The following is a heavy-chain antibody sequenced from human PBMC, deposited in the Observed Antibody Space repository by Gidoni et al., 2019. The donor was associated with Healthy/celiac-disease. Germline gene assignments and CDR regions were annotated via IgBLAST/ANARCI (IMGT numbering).Heavy chain of an antibody. CDR1: GFTFSSCG. CDR2: VSYDGSNK. Sequence: QVQLVESGRGVVESGRPLGLSCAASGFTFSSCGMHWVRQAPGKGLDWVAVVSYDGSNKYYADSVQGRVTISRDNSKNTLYLQMNSLRAEDTAVYYCANQDLALVRGVIIPPHYWGQGTLVTVSS. J-gene: IGHJ4*02. V-gene: IGHV3-30*18. D-gene: IGHD3-10*01. CDR3: ANQDLALVRGVIIPPHY.